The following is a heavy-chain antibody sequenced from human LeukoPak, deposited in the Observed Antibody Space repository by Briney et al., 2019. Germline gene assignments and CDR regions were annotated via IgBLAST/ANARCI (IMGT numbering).Heavy chain of an antibody. D-gene: IGHD1-7*01. V-gene: IGHV3-74*01. Sequence: PGGSLRLSCAASGFTFSNYWMYWVRQAPGKGLLWVSRISPDGSHTIHADSVKGRFTISRDNARNTLYLQMNRLRVEDTAVYYCASCNWHSRGDSWGQGTLVTVSS. J-gene: IGHJ1*01. CDR2: ISPDGSHT. CDR3: ASCNWHSRGDS. CDR1: GFTFSNYW.